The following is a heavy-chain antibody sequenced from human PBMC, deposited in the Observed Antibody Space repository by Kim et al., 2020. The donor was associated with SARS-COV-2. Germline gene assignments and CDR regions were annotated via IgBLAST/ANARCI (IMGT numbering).Heavy chain of an antibody. Sequence: GGSLRLSCAASGFTFSSYGMHWVRQAPGKGLEWVAFISYDGSYDGSNKYYADSVKGRFTISRDNSKNTLYLQMNSLRAEDTAVYYCAKDGGYCTGGSCYFWHYVDHWGQGTLVTVSS. J-gene: IGHJ4*02. CDR1: GFTFSSYG. CDR2: ISYDGSYDGSNK. V-gene: IGHV3-30*18. D-gene: IGHD2-15*01. CDR3: AKDGGYCTGGSCYFWHYVDH.